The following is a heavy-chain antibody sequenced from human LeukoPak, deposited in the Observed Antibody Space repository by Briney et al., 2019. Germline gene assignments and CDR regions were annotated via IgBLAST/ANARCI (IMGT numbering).Heavy chain of an antibody. CDR1: GLTFSSYW. Sequence: GGSLRLSCAASGLTFSSYWMHWVRQAPGKGLVWVSRINSDGSSTSYADSVKGRFTISRDNAKNTLYLQMNSLRAEDTAVYYCTREKDYYDSSGYYRDAFDIWGQGTKVTASS. J-gene: IGHJ3*02. CDR2: INSDGSST. CDR3: TREKDYYDSSGYYRDAFDI. V-gene: IGHV3-74*01. D-gene: IGHD3-22*01.